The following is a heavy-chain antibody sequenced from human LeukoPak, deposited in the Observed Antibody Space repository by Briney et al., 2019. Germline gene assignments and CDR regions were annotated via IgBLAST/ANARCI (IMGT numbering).Heavy chain of an antibody. J-gene: IGHJ4*02. D-gene: IGHD2-21*02. CDR3: ARSDVVVTAIDY. CDR1: GFXFSSYA. Sequence: PGGSLRLSCAASGFXFSSYAIHWVRQAPGKGLEWVAVISYDGSNKYYADSVKGRFTISRDNSKNTLYLQMNSLRAEDTAVYYCARSDVVVTAIDYWGQGTLATVSS. CDR2: ISYDGSNK. V-gene: IGHV3-30-3*01.